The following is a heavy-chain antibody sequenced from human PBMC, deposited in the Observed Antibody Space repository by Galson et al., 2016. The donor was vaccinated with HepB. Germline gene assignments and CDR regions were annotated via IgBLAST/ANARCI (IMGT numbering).Heavy chain of an antibody. CDR2: IFYSGST. Sequence: SETLSLTCTVSGGSIRSCCYYWGWIRQPPGKGLEWIGSIFYSGSTYYNPSLKSRVTISVDTSKNQFSLKLSSVTAADTAVYYCARLWGIAVAGLPCWGQGTLGTVSS. CDR1: GGSIRSCCYY. V-gene: IGHV4-39*01. J-gene: IGHJ4*02. D-gene: IGHD6-19*01. CDR3: ARLWGIAVAGLPC.